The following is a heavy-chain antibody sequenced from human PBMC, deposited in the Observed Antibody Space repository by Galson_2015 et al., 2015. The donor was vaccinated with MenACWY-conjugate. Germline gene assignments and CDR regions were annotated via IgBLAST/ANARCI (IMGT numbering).Heavy chain of an antibody. V-gene: IGHV4-39*01. CDR2: IHHSETT. J-gene: IGHJ5*02. Sequence: ETLSLTCSVSGGSIYSSDHWWGWIRQPPGKGLEWIASIHHSETTHYNPSLKSRVSISVDTSKNQFSLKLSSVSAADTAVYYCARLPRGVNLILEGSWGQGILVTVSS. CDR3: ARLPRGVNLILEGS. D-gene: IGHD3-10*01. CDR1: GGSIYSSDHW.